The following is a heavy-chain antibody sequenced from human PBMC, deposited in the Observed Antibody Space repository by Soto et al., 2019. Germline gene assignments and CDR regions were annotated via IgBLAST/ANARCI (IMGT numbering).Heavy chain of an antibody. V-gene: IGHV3-30-3*01. CDR3: ARGPEQWLPTPGLLYEYFQH. J-gene: IGHJ1*01. CDR2: ISYDGSNK. Sequence: GGSLRLSSAASGFTVRSYAMHWVLQAAGKGLEWVADISYDGSNKYYADSVKVRFTISRDNSKNTLYLQMNSLRAEDTAVYYCARGPEQWLPTPGLLYEYFQHWGQGTLVTVSS. D-gene: IGHD6-19*01. CDR1: GFTVRSYA.